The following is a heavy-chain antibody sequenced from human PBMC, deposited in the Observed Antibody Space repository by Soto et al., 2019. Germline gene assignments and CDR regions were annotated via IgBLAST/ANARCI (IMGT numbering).Heavy chain of an antibody. Sequence: SETLSLTCTVSGGSISNYYWSWIRQPPGKGLEWIGYIYYSGSTKYNPSLKSRVTISVDTSKNQFSLKLKSVTAADTAVYYCGRWNYYGYDYWGQGTQVTVS. V-gene: IGHV4-59*08. CDR2: IYYSGST. J-gene: IGHJ4*02. CDR3: GRWNYYGYDY. D-gene: IGHD3-10*01. CDR1: GGSISNYY.